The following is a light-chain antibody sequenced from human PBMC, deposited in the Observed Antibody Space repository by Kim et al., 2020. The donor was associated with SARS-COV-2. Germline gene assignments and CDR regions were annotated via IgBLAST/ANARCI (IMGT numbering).Light chain of an antibody. CDR3: HQYNKWPLYS. J-gene: IGKJ2*03. CDR1: QNVGSN. Sequence: VSPGERVTLSCRASQNVGSNLAWYQQKAGKGPRLLIYGASTRATIIPARFSGSGSGTEFTLTISSLQSEDFAVYYCHQYNKWPLYSFGQGTKLEI. V-gene: IGKV3-15*01. CDR2: GAS.